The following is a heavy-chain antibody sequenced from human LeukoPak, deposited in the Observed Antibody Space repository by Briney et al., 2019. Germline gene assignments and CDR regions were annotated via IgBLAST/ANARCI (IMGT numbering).Heavy chain of an antibody. J-gene: IGHJ4*02. V-gene: IGHV1-46*01. D-gene: IGHD2-2*01. CDR3: ARPYCSSTSCRSYFDY. Sequence: ASVKVSCKASGYTFTSYYMHWVRQAPGQGLEWMGIINPSGGSTGYAQKFQGRVTMTRDTSTSTVYMELSSLRSEDTAVYYCARPYCSSTSCRSYFDYWGQGTLVTVSS. CDR1: GYTFTSYY. CDR2: INPSGGST.